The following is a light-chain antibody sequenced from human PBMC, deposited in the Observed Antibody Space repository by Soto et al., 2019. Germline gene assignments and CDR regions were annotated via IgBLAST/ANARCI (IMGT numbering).Light chain of an antibody. V-gene: IGKV3-15*01. J-gene: IGKJ1*01. CDR1: QSVSTN. Sequence: EIVMTQSPATLSVSPGERATPSCRASQSVSTNLAWYRQKPGQAPRLLIYDASTRATGIPARFSGGGSGTEFILTISSLQSEDFAVYYCQQYNNWPPVTFGQGTKVDIK. CDR3: QQYNNWPPVT. CDR2: DAS.